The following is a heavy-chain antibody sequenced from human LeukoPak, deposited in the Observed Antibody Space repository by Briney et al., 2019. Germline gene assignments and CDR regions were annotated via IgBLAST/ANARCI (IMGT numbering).Heavy chain of an antibody. CDR3: AKVGNDYGDYYFDY. Sequence: GGSLRLSCAASGFTFSSYAMSWVRQAPGKWLEWVSAISGTGGSTYYADSVEGRFTISRDNSKNTLYLQMNSLRAEDTAVYYCAKVGNDYGDYYFDYWGQGTLLTVSS. CDR2: ISGTGGST. V-gene: IGHV3-23*01. D-gene: IGHD4-17*01. CDR1: GFTFSSYA. J-gene: IGHJ4*02.